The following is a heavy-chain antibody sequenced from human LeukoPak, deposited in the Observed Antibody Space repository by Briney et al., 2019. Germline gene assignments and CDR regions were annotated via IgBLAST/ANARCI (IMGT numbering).Heavy chain of an antibody. V-gene: IGHV3-30*18. J-gene: IGHJ4*02. CDR2: ISYDGSNK. CDR3: AKLPNYEGSTE. CDR1: GFTFSSYG. Sequence: GGSLRLSCAASGFTFSSYGMHWVRQAPGKGLEWVAAISYDGSNKYYADSVKGRFTISRDNSKNTLYLQMNSLRAEDTAVYYCAKLPNYEGSTEWGQGTLVTVS. D-gene: IGHD3-22*01.